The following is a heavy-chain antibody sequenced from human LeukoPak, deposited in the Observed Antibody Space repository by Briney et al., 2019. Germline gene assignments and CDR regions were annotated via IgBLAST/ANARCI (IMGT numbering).Heavy chain of an antibody. J-gene: IGHJ4*02. CDR1: GGSISSYY. Sequence: SETLSLTCTVSGGSISSYYWSWTRQPPGKGLEWIGYIYYSGSTNYNPSLKSRVTISVDTSKNQFSLKLSSVTAADTAVYYCARGSVTPDYWGQGTLVTVSS. CDR3: ARGSVTPDY. CDR2: IYYSGST. V-gene: IGHV4-59*01.